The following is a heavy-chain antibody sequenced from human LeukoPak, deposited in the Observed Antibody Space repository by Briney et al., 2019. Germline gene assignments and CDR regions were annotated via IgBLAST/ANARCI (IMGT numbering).Heavy chain of an antibody. Sequence: GASMKVSCKASGYTFTGYYMHWVRQAPGQGLEWMGWINPNSGGTNYAQKFQGRVTMTRDTFISTAYMELSRLRSDDTAVYYCARAPFSPGVIAYWGQGTLVTVSS. D-gene: IGHD3-10*01. CDR1: GYTFTGYY. V-gene: IGHV1-2*02. CDR2: INPNSGGT. J-gene: IGHJ4*02. CDR3: ARAPFSPGVIAY.